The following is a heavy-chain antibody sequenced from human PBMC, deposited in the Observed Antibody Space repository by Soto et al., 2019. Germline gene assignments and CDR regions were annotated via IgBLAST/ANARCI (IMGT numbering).Heavy chain of an antibody. CDR3: ARDEWLRFTEPQFVTYYYYGMDV. CDR2: ISSSSSTI. D-gene: IGHD5-12*01. J-gene: IGHJ6*02. CDR1: GFTFSSYS. Sequence: PGGSLSLSCAASGFTFSSYSLNWVRQAPGKGLEWVSYISSSSSTIYYADSVKGRFTISRDNAKNSLYLQMNSLRDEDTAVYYCARDEWLRFTEPQFVTYYYYGMDVWGQGTTVTVSS. V-gene: IGHV3-48*02.